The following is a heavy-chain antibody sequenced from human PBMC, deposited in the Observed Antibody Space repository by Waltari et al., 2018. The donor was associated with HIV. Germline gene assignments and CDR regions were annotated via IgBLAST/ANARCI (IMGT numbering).Heavy chain of an antibody. CDR3: AGEESWNFGKVTWFDP. CDR2: INPNTGDA. CDR1: GYSFSAFF. V-gene: IGHV1-2*02. Sequence: QMQLVQSGAGMRKPGASLKVSCKASGYSFSAFFIHWVRQAPGRGLESMGWINPNTGDANYAQRFKGRVTMTRNTSISTAYMDVSRLTSDDTGLYFCAGEESWNFGKVTWFDPWGQGTLVTVSS. D-gene: IGHD1-7*01. J-gene: IGHJ5*02.